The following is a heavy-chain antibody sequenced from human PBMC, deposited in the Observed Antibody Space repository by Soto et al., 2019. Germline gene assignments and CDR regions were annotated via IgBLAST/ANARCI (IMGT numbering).Heavy chain of an antibody. V-gene: IGHV3-23*01. J-gene: IGHJ4*02. Sequence: PGGSLRLSCAASGFTFSSYAMNWVRQAPGKGLEWVSGISGSGTSTYYADSVKGRFTISRDNSKNTLYLQMNSLRAEDTAVYYCAKSLRYFDWLGYWGQGTLVTVSS. CDR3: AKSLRYFDWLGY. D-gene: IGHD3-9*01. CDR2: ISGSGTST. CDR1: GFTFSSYA.